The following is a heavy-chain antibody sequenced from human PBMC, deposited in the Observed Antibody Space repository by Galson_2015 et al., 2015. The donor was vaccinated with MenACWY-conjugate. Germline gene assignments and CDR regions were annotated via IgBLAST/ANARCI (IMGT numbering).Heavy chain of an antibody. CDR1: GDTFTSYH. CDR3: ARGLYSSTWNLDY. J-gene: IGHJ4*02. V-gene: IGHV1-46*01. Sequence: SVKVSCKASGDTFTSYHIHWVRQAPGQGLEWMGIINPSGDKSSHAQKFQGRVTMTGDTSTSTVSMELSSLTSEDTAVYYCARGLYSSTWNLDYWGQGTLVTVSS. CDR2: INPSGDKS. D-gene: IGHD6-13*01.